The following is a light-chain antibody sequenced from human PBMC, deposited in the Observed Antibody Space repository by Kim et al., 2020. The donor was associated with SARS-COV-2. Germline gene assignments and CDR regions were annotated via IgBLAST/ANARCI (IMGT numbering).Light chain of an antibody. CDR1: SLRSYY. CDR3: NSRDSNDNVV. CDR2: GKN. Sequence: ALGKTVRISCQGDSLRSYYATWDQQKPGQAPIVVIYGKNNRPSGIPERFSGSSSGNTASLTITGTQAGDEADYYCNSRDSNDNVVFGGGTQLTVL. J-gene: IGLJ2*01. V-gene: IGLV3-19*01.